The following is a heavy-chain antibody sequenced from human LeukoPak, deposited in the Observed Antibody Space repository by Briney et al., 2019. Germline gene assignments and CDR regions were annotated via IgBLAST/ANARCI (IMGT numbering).Heavy chain of an antibody. V-gene: IGHV3-30-3*01. D-gene: IGHD3-9*01. CDR1: GFTFSSYA. CDR2: ISYDGSNK. CDR3: VRVRLYYDFLTGPFDY. Sequence: HTGGSLRLYCAVSGFTFSSYAMYWVRQAPGKGLEWVAIISYDGSNKYYADSVKGRFTISRDKSNNTLFLQMNSLRVEDTAVYYCVRVRLYYDFLTGPFDYWGQGTLVTVSS. J-gene: IGHJ4*02.